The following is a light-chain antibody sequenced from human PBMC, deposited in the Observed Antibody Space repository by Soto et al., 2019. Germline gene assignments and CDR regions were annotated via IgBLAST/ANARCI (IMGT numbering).Light chain of an antibody. Sequence: EILLTQSPCTLSLSPGERATLSCRASQSVRRSYLAWYQQKPGHAPSLLIYGASRRATGIPARLSGSGSGTEFTLTISSLQSEDFAVYYCQQYNNWPTFGQGTKVDIK. CDR3: QQYNNWPT. CDR1: QSVRRSY. CDR2: GAS. V-gene: IGKV3D-15*01. J-gene: IGKJ1*01.